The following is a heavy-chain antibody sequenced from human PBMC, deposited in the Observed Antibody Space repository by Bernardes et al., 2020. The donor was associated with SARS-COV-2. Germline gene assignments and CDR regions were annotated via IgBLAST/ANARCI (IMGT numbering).Heavy chain of an antibody. CDR1: GGSLSGYY. D-gene: IGHD3-16*01. CDR2: INYSGST. J-gene: IGHJ2*01. Sequence: SETLSLTCAVYGGSLSGYYWNWIRQSPGKGLEWIGEINYSGSTNYNPSLKSRVTISVDTSKNQFALNLSSVTAADTAVYYCARAVWGLWYFDLWDRGPLVTVSS. V-gene: IGHV4-34*01. CDR3: ARAVWGLWYFDL.